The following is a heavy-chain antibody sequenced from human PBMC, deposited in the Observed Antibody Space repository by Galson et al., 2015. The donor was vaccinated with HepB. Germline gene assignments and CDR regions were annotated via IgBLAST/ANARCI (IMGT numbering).Heavy chain of an antibody. CDR2: ISYDGNKK. Sequence: SLRLSCAASGFTFSSYGMHWVRQAPGKGLEWVAVISYDGNKKYYVDSVKGRFTISRDNSKNALFLQMNSLRAEDTAVYYCARTSLNGYYLFSSGYFDAFDIWGQGTMVAVSS. D-gene: IGHD3-3*01. CDR3: ARTSLNGYYLFSSGYFDAFDI. CDR1: GFTFSSYG. V-gene: IGHV3-30*03. J-gene: IGHJ3*02.